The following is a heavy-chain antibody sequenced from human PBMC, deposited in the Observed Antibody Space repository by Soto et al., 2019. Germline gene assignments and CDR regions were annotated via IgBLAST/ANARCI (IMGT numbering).Heavy chain of an antibody. D-gene: IGHD3-16*01. J-gene: IGHJ3*02. V-gene: IGHV5-10-1*01. CDR3: ASLGGYDAFDI. CDR2: IDPSDSYT. CDR1: GYSFTSYW. Sequence: GESLKISCKGSGYSFTSYWISWARQMPGKGLEWMGRIDPSDSYTNYSPSFQGHVTISADKSISTAYLQWSSLKASDTAMYYCASLGGYDAFDIWDQGTMVTVSS.